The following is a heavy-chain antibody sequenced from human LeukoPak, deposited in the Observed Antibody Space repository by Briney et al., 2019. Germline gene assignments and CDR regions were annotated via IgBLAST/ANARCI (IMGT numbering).Heavy chain of an antibody. V-gene: IGHV3-21*01. J-gene: IGHJ4*02. D-gene: IGHD3-10*01. CDR3: AKVAHYYYGSESYYFFEH. CDR2: IDTSSRYI. Sequence: GGSLRLSCAASGFTFSSYSMNWVRQAPGKGLEWVSSIDTSSRYIYYGDSVKGRFTISRDNAKNSLYLQMNSLRVEDTATYYCAKVAHYYYGSESYYFFEHWGQGTPVTASS. CDR1: GFTFSSYS.